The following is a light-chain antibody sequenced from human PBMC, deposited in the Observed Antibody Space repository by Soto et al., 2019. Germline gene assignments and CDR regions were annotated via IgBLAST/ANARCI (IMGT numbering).Light chain of an antibody. Sequence: DIVMTQTPLSSPVVLGQPASISCKSSQSLVHSNGHTYLTWIQQRPGRPPRLLIYRIFNRFFGGPDRFSGSGAGTEFTLKISAVEAEDVGVYYCLQTTAFPHTFGQGTKLEIK. V-gene: IGKV2-24*01. J-gene: IGKJ2*01. CDR3: LQTTAFPHT. CDR1: QSLVHSNGHTY. CDR2: RIF.